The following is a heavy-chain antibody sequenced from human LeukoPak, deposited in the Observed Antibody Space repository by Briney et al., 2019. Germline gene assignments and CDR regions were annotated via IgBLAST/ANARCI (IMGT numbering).Heavy chain of an antibody. CDR1: GYTFTSYD. CDR2: MNPNGGNT. D-gene: IGHD3-3*01. J-gene: IGHJ5*02. CDR3: ARSSNYDFWSGYSNWFDP. V-gene: IGHV1-8*01. Sequence: ASVKVSCKASGYTFTSYDINWVRQATGQGLKWMGWMNPNGGNTGYAQKFQGRVTMTRNTSISTAYMELSSLRSEDTAVYYCARSSNYDFWSGYSNWFDPWGQGTLVTVSS.